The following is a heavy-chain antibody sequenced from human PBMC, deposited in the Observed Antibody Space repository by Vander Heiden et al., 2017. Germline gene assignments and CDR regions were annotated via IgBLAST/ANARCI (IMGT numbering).Heavy chain of an antibody. J-gene: IGHJ4*02. CDR3: ASNRGGGVSSFDY. V-gene: IGHV1-8*01. Sequence: QVQLVQSGAEVKKPGASVKVSCKASGYTFTSYDTHWVRQATGKGLEWMGWMNPNSGNTGYAKKFQGRVTMTRNTSISTAYMELSSLGAEDTAVYYCASNRGGGVSSFDYWGQGTLVTVSS. CDR1: GYTFTSYD. CDR2: MNPNSGNT. D-gene: IGHD3-16*01.